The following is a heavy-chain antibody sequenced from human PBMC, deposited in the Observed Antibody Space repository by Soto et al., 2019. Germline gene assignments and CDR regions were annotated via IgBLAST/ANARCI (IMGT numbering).Heavy chain of an antibody. D-gene: IGHD3-22*01. CDR3: ATNPATIVVVITVDY. CDR1: GFTFSSYA. J-gene: IGHJ4*02. Sequence: PGGSLRLSCAASGFTFSSYAMSWVRQAPGKGLEWVSAISGSGGSTYYADSVKGRFTISRDNSKNTLYLQMNSLRAEDTAVYYSATNPATIVVVITVDYWGQGTLDTFSA. CDR2: ISGSGGST. V-gene: IGHV3-23*01.